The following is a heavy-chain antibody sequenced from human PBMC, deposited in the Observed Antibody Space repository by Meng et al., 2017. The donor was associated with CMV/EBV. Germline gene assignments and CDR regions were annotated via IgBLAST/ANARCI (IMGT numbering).Heavy chain of an antibody. CDR3: ARDSGRVLRYFDWVPPSGMDV. CDR2: IRYDGSNK. J-gene: IGHJ6*02. CDR1: GFTFSSYG. Sequence: GESLKISCAASGFTFSSYGMHWVRQAPGKGLEWVAFIRYDGSNKYYADSVKGRFTISRDNSKNTLYLQMNSLRAEDTAVYYCARDSGRVLRYFDWVPPSGMDVWGQGTTVTVSS. V-gene: IGHV3-30*02. D-gene: IGHD3-9*01.